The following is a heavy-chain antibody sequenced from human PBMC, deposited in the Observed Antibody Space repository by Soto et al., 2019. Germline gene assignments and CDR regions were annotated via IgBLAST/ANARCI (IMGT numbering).Heavy chain of an antibody. Sequence: QVQLQESGPGLVKPSQTLSLTCTVSGGSISSGGYYWSWIRQHPGKGLEWIGYIYYSGSTYYNPSLKSRVTISVDTSKNQFSLKLSSVTAADTAVYYCARDANLMVRGTDGMDVWGQGTTVTVSS. J-gene: IGHJ6*02. D-gene: IGHD3-10*01. CDR2: IYYSGST. V-gene: IGHV4-31*03. CDR1: GGSISSGGYY. CDR3: ARDANLMVRGTDGMDV.